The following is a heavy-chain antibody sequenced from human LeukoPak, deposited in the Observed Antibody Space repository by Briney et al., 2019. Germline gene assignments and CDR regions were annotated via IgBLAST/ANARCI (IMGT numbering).Heavy chain of an antibody. D-gene: IGHD3-10*02. CDR1: GFTFSRYS. Sequence: PGGSLRLSCAASGFTFSRYSMNWVRQAPGKGLEGVCSLSSSSSYIYYAGLVRGRFTISRDITKNFIYLAMNTHKDADNVGYNCARKGCSCCYFGCWGKVTMVTVSS. J-gene: IGHJ4*02. CDR2: LSSSSSYI. V-gene: IGHV3-21*01. CDR3: ARKGCSCCYFGC.